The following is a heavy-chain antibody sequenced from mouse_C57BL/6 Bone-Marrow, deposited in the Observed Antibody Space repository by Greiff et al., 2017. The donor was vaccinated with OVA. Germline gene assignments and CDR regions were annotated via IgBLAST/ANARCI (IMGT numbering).Heavy chain of an antibody. V-gene: IGHV5-4*01. CDR3: ARDITGYYAMDY. Sequence: EVQLVESGGGLVKPGGSLKLSCAASGFTFSSYAMSWVRQTPEKRLEWVATISDGGSYTYYPDNVKVRFTISRDNAKNNLYLQMSHLKSEDTAMYYCARDITGYYAMDYWGQGTSVTVSS. CDR2: ISDGGSYT. J-gene: IGHJ4*01. D-gene: IGHD4-1*01. CDR1: GFTFSSYA.